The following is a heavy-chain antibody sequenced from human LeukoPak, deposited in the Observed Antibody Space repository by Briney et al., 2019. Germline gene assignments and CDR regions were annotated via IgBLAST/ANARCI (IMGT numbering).Heavy chain of an antibody. V-gene: IGHV3-53*04. J-gene: IGHJ4*02. D-gene: IGHD5-24*01. Sequence: PGGSLRLSCAASGFTVSSNYMSWVRQAPGKGLEWVSVIHDNGDAYSADSVKGRFTISRHNSKNTLYLQMNSLRPEDTAVYYCAGGSRRDGYDYWGQGTLVTVSS. CDR3: AGGSRRDGYDY. CDR2: IHDNGDA. CDR1: GFTVSSNY.